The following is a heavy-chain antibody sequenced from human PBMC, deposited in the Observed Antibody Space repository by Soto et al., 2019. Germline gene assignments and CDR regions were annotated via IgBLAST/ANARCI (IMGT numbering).Heavy chain of an antibody. Sequence: QVQLVQSGAEVKKPGSSVKVSCKASGGTFSSYAISWVRQAPGQGLEWMGGIIPIFGTANYAQKFQGRVKITADESTSTAYMEMSSLRSEDTAVYYCASPPKHLYYYYGIDVWGQGTTVTVSS. CDR2: IIPIFGTA. CDR1: GGTFSSYA. V-gene: IGHV1-69*12. CDR3: ASPPKHLYYYYGIDV. J-gene: IGHJ6*02.